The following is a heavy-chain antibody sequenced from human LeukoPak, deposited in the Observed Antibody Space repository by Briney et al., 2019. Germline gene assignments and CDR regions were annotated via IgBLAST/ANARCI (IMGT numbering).Heavy chain of an antibody. Sequence: GGSLRLSCSASGFIFRNYGMNWVRQAPGKGLEWVASISATSRYIYYVDSMEGRFTISRDNAKNSLYLQMNSLRAEDTAVYYCARIYCSSTSCYGYYFDYWGQGTLVTVSS. CDR1: GFIFRNYG. CDR2: ISATSRYI. CDR3: ARIYCSSTSCYGYYFDY. J-gene: IGHJ4*02. V-gene: IGHV3-21*01. D-gene: IGHD2-2*01.